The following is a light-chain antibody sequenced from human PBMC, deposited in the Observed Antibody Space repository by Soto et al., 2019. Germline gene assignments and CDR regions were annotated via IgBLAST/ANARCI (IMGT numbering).Light chain of an antibody. CDR2: GAS. Sequence: EIVLTQSPGTLSLSPVERATLSCRASQSVSSCYLAWYQQKPGQAPKLLIYGASSRATGIPDKFSGSRSGKHFPLATSRPEPEDYGVYFCQQSGNSPPYTFGQGTKLEIK. CDR3: QQSGNSPPYT. J-gene: IGKJ2*01. V-gene: IGKV3-20*01. CDR1: QSVSSCY.